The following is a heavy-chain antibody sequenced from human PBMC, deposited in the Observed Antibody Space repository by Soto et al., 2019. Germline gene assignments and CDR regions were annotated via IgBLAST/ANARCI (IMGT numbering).Heavy chain of an antibody. Sequence: QVHLVESGGGVVRPGGSLRLSCAASGFTFSTHAMHWVRQAPGKWLGWVALISYDGTTKYYADSVKVRFTISRDNSKNTLYLQMNSLRGEDMAIYYCARDRPYSSSWYPEYWGQGTLVTVSS. V-gene: IGHV3-30-3*01. D-gene: IGHD6-13*01. J-gene: IGHJ4*02. CDR1: GFTFSTHA. CDR3: ARDRPYSSSWYPEY. CDR2: ISYDGTTK.